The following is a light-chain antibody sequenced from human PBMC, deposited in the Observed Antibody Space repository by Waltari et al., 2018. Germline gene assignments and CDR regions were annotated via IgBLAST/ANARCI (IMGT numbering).Light chain of an antibody. CDR1: QTLSKS. Sequence: DIQMTQSPSSLSASVGDRVTITCRASQTLSKSLNWYQVKPGRAPKLLIYATFTLQSGVPSRFSGSGSGTDFTLTITSLQPEDVGTYFCQQSFSTPLTFGPGTRVDMK. CDR2: ATF. V-gene: IGKV1-39*01. CDR3: QQSFSTPLT. J-gene: IGKJ3*01.